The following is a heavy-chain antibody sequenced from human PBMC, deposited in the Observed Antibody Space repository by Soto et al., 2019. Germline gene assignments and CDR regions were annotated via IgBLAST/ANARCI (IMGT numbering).Heavy chain of an antibody. J-gene: IGHJ6*02. CDR3: ARDWRIAARPNYGMDV. D-gene: IGHD6-6*01. Sequence: PGGSLRLSCAASGFTVSSNYMSWVRQAPGKGLEWVSVIYSGGSTYYADSVKGRFTISRDNSKNTLYLQMNSLRAEDTAVYYCARDWRIAARPNYGMDVWGQGTTVTVSS. CDR2: IYSGGST. V-gene: IGHV3-53*01. CDR1: GFTVSSNY.